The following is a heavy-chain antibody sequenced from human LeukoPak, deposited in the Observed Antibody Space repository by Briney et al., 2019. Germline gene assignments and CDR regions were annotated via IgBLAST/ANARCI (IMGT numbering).Heavy chain of an antibody. CDR1: GFTFTSYG. CDR3: ARDLSPVVRASPMGY. Sequence: GGSLRLSCAASGFTFTSYGMHWVRQAPGKGLEWVALITYDGYYKYYSDTVKGRFTISSDTSKNTLYLQMNSLRAEDTAVYYCARDLSPVVRASPMGYWGQGTLVTVSS. D-gene: IGHD3-10*01. V-gene: IGHV3-30*03. J-gene: IGHJ4*02. CDR2: ITYDGYYK.